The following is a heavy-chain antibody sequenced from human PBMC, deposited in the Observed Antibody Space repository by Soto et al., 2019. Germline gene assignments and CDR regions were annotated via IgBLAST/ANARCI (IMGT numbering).Heavy chain of an antibody. CDR3: AKVTKRAAAGRYEYYKYGMDV. Sequence: GGSLRLSCAASGFAFSTYAMAWVRQAPGKGLEWVSVISGSGGSSYYAASVKGRFTISRDNSKNTVYLQMNGLRAEDTALYFCAKVTKRAAAGRYEYYKYGMDVWGQGTTVTVSS. CDR1: GFAFSTYA. V-gene: IGHV3-23*01. D-gene: IGHD6-13*01. CDR2: ISGSGGSS. J-gene: IGHJ6*02.